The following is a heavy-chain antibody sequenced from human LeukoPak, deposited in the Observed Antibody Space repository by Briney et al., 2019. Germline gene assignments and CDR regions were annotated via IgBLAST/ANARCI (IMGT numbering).Heavy chain of an antibody. V-gene: IGHV1-8*01. CDR1: GYTFTSYD. CDR2: MNPNSGNT. Sequence: ASVKVSCKASGYTFTSYDINWVRQATGQGLEWMGWMNPNSGNTGCAQKFQGRVTMTRNTSISTAYMELSSLRSEDTAVYYCARTRIAALNWFDPWGQGTLVTVSS. D-gene: IGHD6-25*01. CDR3: ARTRIAALNWFDP. J-gene: IGHJ5*02.